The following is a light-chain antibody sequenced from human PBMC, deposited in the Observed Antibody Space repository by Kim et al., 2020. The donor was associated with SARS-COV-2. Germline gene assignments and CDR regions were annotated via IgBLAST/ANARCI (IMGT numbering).Light chain of an antibody. Sequence: SYELTQPPSLSVFPGQTASITCSGHKLGDKYSSWYQQRPGQSPVVVIYRDTKRPSGIPERFSGSNSGNTATLTISGTQAMDEADYYCQAWDSSILFGGGTQLTVL. CDR3: QAWDSSIL. CDR1: KLGDKY. V-gene: IGLV3-1*01. J-gene: IGLJ2*01. CDR2: RDT.